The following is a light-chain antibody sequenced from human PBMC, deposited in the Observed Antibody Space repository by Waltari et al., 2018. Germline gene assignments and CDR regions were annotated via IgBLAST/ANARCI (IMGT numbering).Light chain of an antibody. CDR3: QQESNWSHT. CDR1: QSVSSR. J-gene: IGKJ4*01. Sequence: EIVMTQSPATLSLSPGERATLSCRASQSVSSRLAWYQQKPGQAPRLLIYDASSRATGIPDRFSGSGSGTEFTLTISSLEPEDVAVYFCQQESNWSHTFGGGTKVEIK. CDR2: DAS. V-gene: IGKV3D-15*01.